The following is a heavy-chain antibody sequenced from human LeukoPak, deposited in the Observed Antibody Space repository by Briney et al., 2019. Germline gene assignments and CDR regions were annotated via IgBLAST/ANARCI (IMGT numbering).Heavy chain of an antibody. Sequence: SETLSLTCTVSRGYISGYYWTWIRQPPGKGLEWIGYIYHSGNTNYNPSLKSRVTISLDMSKNQFPLKLSSVTAADTAVYYCATHQVVTAIQDYWGQGTLVTVSS. CDR2: IYHSGNT. CDR1: RGYISGYY. CDR3: ATHQVVTAIQDY. J-gene: IGHJ4*02. D-gene: IGHD2-21*02. V-gene: IGHV4-59*08.